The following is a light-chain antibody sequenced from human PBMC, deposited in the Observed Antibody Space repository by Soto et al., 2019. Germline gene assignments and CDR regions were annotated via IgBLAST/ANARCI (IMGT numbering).Light chain of an antibody. Sequence: QSVLTQPPSVSAAPGQKVTISCSGSSSNIGNNYVSWYQQFPGTAPKLLIYDNNKRPSGIPDRFSGSKSGTSATLGITGLQTGDEAEYYCGTWDSSLSVYVFGTGTKVTVL. CDR3: GTWDSSLSVYV. V-gene: IGLV1-51*01. J-gene: IGLJ1*01. CDR1: SSNIGNNY. CDR2: DNN.